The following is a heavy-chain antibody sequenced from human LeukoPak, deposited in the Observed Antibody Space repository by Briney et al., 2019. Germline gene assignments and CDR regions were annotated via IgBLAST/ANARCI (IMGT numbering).Heavy chain of an antibody. CDR3: ARLRYYDSSGSLDY. Sequence: GESLTISCQGSGYSFTTYWIHWVRQMPGKGLEWMGGIDPSDSYTNYSPSFQGHVAMSVDKSISTAYLQWSSLKASDTAMYYCARLRYYDSSGSLDYSGQGILVTVSS. CDR2: IDPSDSYT. D-gene: IGHD3-22*01. J-gene: IGHJ4*02. CDR1: GYSFTTYW. V-gene: IGHV5-10-1*01.